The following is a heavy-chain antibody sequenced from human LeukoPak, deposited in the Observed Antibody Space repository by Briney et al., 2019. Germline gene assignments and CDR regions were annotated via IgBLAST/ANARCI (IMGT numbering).Heavy chain of an antibody. D-gene: IGHD3-16*01. J-gene: IGHJ4*02. CDR3: ARDWGEGFY. V-gene: IGHV4-59*01. Sequence: SETLSLTCSVSGASISNYYWSWIRQSPGKGLEWIGYVVYTGVTKYNPSLKSRASISVDTSKNQVSLRLTSVTAADTAVYFCARDWGEGFYWGQGTLVAVSS. CDR2: VVYTGVT. CDR1: GASISNYY.